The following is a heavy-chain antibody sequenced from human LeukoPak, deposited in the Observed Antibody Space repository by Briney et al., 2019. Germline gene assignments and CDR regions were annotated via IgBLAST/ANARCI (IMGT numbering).Heavy chain of an antibody. J-gene: IGHJ4*02. CDR3: AKDWHTVTSFDY. Sequence: PGGSLILSCAASGFTFGSYGMHWVRQAPGKGLEWVAVISYDGRNKYYVDSVKGRFTISRDNSKNTLYLQMNSLRAEDTAVYYCAKDWHTVTSFDYWGQGTLVTVSS. CDR2: ISYDGRNK. D-gene: IGHD4-17*01. CDR1: GFTFGSYG. V-gene: IGHV3-30*18.